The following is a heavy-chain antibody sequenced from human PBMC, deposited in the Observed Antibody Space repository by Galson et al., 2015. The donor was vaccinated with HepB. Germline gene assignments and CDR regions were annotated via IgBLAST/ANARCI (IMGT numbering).Heavy chain of an antibody. CDR1: GGSFSGYY. CDR2: INHSGST. V-gene: IGHV4-34*01. CDR3: AREGIAAAGMGY. D-gene: IGHD6-13*01. J-gene: IGHJ4*02. Sequence: ETLSLTCAVYGGSFSGYYWSWIRQPPGKGLEWIGEINHSGSTNYNPSLKSRVTISVDTSKNQFSLKLSSVTAADTAVYYCAREGIAAAGMGYWGQGTLVTVSS.